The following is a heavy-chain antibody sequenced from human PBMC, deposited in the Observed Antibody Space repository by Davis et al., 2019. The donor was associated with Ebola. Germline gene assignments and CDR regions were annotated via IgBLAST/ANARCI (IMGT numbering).Heavy chain of an antibody. D-gene: IGHD3-16*01. V-gene: IGHV3-53*01. Sequence: GESLKISCAASGFSVSANYMSWVRLAPGKGLECVALIHSADITYYADSVKGRFTISRDTFKNAVYLQISGLTVEDTAVYYCARGGAFGENDLWGQGARVTVSS. CDR2: IHSADIT. J-gene: IGHJ4*02. CDR3: ARGGAFGENDL. CDR1: GFSVSANY.